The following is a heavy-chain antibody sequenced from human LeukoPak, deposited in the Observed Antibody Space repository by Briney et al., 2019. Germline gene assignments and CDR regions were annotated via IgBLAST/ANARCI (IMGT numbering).Heavy chain of an antibody. J-gene: IGHJ3*02. D-gene: IGHD2-8*01. Sequence: PGGSLRLSCAASGFTFSNYLMHWVRHAPGKGLVWVSRINSDESNTNSYADSVKGRFTISTDNAKNTLYLQMNSLRAEDTAVYFCGRGGNGIDIWGQGTTVIVSS. V-gene: IGHV3-74*01. CDR3: GRGGNGIDI. CDR1: GFTFSNYL. CDR2: INSDESNT.